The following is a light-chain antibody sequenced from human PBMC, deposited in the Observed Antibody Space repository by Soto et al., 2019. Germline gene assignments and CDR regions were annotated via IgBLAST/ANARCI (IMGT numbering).Light chain of an antibody. V-gene: IGKV1-5*03. J-gene: IGKJ3*01. Sequence: DIQMTQSPSTLSASVGDXVNITCRASQSISRWLAWYQQRPGKAPKLLIYKVSSLESGVPSRFSGSGYGTEFTLTISSLQPDDFATYYCQNYNLDSVFGPGTKVDIK. CDR2: KVS. CDR3: QNYNLDSV. CDR1: QSISRW.